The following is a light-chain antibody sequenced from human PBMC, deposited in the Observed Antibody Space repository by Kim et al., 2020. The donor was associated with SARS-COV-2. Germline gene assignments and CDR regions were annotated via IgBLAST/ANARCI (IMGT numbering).Light chain of an antibody. J-gene: IGKJ2*01. CDR2: DAS. CDR1: GGVSTS. CDR3: QQRNNWPPT. Sequence: SWSPGERATLSGRARGGVSTSLAWYQQKRGQAPRLLIYDASYRATGIPARFSGGGSGTNFTLTISSLEPEDFVVYYCQQRNNWPPTFGQGTKLEI. V-gene: IGKV3-11*01.